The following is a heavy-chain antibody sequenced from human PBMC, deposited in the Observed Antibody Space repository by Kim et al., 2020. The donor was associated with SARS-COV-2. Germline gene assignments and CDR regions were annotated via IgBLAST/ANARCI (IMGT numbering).Heavy chain of an antibody. J-gene: IGHJ6*01. CDR2: ISSSSTI. V-gene: IGHV3-48*02. CDR1: GFTFSSYS. Sequence: GGSLRLSCAASGFTFSSYSMNWVRQAPGKGLEWVSYISSSSTIYYADSVKGRFTISRDNAKNSLYLQMNSLRDEDTAVYYCARDCSSTSCYTQASYYYG. D-gene: IGHD2-2*02. CDR3: ARDCSSTSCYTQASYYYG.